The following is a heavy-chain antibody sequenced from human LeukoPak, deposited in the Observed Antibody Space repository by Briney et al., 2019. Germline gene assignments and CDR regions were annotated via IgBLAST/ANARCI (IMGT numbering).Heavy chain of an antibody. CDR1: GFTFSSYE. V-gene: IGHV3-48*03. Sequence: PGGSLRLSCAASGFTFSSYEMNWVRQAPGKGLEWVSYISSSDGTIYYADSVKGRFTISRDNAKNSLYLQMNSLRAEDMALYYCAKGGDGYNSAVDYWGQGTLVTVSS. CDR2: ISSSDGTI. D-gene: IGHD5-24*01. CDR3: AKGGDGYNSAVDY. J-gene: IGHJ4*02.